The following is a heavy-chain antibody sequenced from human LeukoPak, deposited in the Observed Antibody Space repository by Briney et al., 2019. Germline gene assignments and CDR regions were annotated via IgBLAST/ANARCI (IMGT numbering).Heavy chain of an antibody. D-gene: IGHD3-10*01. CDR3: AKRSARELHYFDC. Sequence: PGGSLRLSCAASGFTFSSYAMSWVRQAPGKGLEWVSVIGGSGTTTFYADSVKGRFTISRDNSKNTLYLQMNSLRAEDTAVYYCAKRSARELHYFDCWGQGTLVTVSS. CDR1: GFTFSSYA. V-gene: IGHV3-23*01. J-gene: IGHJ4*02. CDR2: IGGSGTTT.